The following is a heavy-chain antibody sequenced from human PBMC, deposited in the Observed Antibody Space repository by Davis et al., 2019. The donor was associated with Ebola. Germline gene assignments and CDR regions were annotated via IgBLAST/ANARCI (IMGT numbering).Heavy chain of an antibody. D-gene: IGHD3-16*01. Sequence: PGGSLRLSCAASGFTFSSYSMNWVRQAPGKGLAWVSSISSSSSYIYYADSVKGRFTISRDNAKNSLYLQMNSLRAEDTAVYYCARGDTRHDAFDIWGQGTMVTVSS. V-gene: IGHV3-21*01. J-gene: IGHJ3*02. CDR3: ARGDTRHDAFDI. CDR2: ISSSSSYI. CDR1: GFTFSSYS.